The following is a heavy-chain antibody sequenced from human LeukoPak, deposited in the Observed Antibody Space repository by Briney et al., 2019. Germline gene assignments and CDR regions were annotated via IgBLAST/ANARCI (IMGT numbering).Heavy chain of an antibody. Sequence: GGSLRLSWAASGFTFSSYSMNWVRQAPGKGLEWVSSISSSSSYIYYADSVKGRFTISRDNAKNSLYLQRNSLRAEDTAVYYCARDRYSSSWFFDYWGQGTLVTVSS. V-gene: IGHV3-21*01. CDR2: ISSSSSYI. J-gene: IGHJ4*02. D-gene: IGHD6-13*01. CDR3: ARDRYSSSWFFDY. CDR1: GFTFSSYS.